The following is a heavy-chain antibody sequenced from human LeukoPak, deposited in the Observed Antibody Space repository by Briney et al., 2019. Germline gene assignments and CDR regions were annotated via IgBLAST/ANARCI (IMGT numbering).Heavy chain of an antibody. CDR2: ISPYNGNT. J-gene: IGHJ5*02. CDR3: ALGALGLRFDP. V-gene: IGHV1-18*01. CDR1: GYTFTSYG. Sequence: GASVKVSCKASGYTFTSYGISWVRQAPGQGLEWMGWISPYNGNTNYAQRLQGRVTMTTDTSTSTAYMELRSLRSDDTAVYYCALGALGLRFDPWGQGTLVTVSS. D-gene: IGHD2-21*01.